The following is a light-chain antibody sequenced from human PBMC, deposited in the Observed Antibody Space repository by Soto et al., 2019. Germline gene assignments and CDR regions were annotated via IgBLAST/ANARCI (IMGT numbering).Light chain of an antibody. CDR1: RSNIGDNY. Sequence: QSVLTQPPSGSATPGQRVTISCSGSRSNIGDNYVYWYQHLPGTAPKLLIYSHNQRPSGVPDRFSGSNSGTSASLAISGLRSDDEADYYCAAWDDRLSSYVLGTGTKVTVL. CDR3: AAWDDRLSSYV. V-gene: IGLV1-47*02. J-gene: IGLJ1*01. CDR2: SHN.